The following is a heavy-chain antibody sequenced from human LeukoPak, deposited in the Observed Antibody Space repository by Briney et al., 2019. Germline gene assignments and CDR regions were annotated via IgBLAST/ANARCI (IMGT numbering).Heavy chain of an antibody. CDR1: GGSISSSTYY. Sequence: PSETLSLTCSVSGGSISSSTYYWGWIRQPPGKGLEWIGSIYYSGSVNYNPSLKTRVTISADTSKNQLSLKLTSVTAADIALYYCARQGSGGRALDIWGQGTMVTVSS. CDR2: IYYSGSV. J-gene: IGHJ3*02. V-gene: IGHV4-39*01. CDR3: ARQGSGGRALDI.